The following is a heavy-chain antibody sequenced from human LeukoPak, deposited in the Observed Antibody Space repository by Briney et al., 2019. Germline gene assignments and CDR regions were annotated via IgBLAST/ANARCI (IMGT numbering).Heavy chain of an antibody. CDR3: ARDFTNIRGGGYFDN. CDR2: LSSDGSDT. Sequence: QPGGSLRLSCVASGFTFSSYWMHWVRQAPGKGLVWVSRLSSDGSDTNYADFVKGRFTISRDNAKNTVYLQMNSLRAEDTAVYHCARDFTNIRGGGYFDNWGQGTLVTVSS. D-gene: IGHD2-15*01. V-gene: IGHV3-74*01. CDR1: GFTFSSYW. J-gene: IGHJ4*02.